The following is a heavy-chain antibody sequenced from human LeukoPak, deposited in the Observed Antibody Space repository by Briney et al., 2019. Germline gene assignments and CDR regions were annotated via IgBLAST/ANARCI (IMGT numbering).Heavy chain of an antibody. V-gene: IGHV3-23*01. CDR1: GFTFSGYY. Sequence: GGSLRLSCAASGFTFSGYYMHWVRQAPGKGLEWVSGISGSGDNTYYADSVKGRFTISRDNSKNTLYVQVNSLGTEETAAYYCAKGSYYDSSGSFYFDYWGQGTLVTVSS. CDR3: AKGSYYDSSGSFYFDY. D-gene: IGHD3-22*01. J-gene: IGHJ4*02. CDR2: ISGSGDNT.